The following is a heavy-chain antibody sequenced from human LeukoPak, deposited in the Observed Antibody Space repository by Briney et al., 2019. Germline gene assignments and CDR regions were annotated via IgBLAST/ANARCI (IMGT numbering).Heavy chain of an antibody. CDR3: ARDLGS. J-gene: IGHJ4*02. V-gene: IGHV3-72*01. D-gene: IGHD3-16*01. CDR1: GFTFSDHN. Sequence: PGGSLRLSCAASGFTFSDHNMDWVRQAPGKGLEWVGRSRNKVNSYTTEYAASVKGRFTISRDDSKNSLYAQMNSLKIEDTAVYYCARDLGSWGQGTLVTVSS. CDR2: SRNKVNSYTT.